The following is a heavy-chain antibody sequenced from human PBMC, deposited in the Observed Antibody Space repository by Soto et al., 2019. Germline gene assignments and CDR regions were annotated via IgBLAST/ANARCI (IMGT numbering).Heavy chain of an antibody. CDR3: TRRHKVVTIYAGFDL. J-gene: IGHJ4*02. CDR1: GFTFSAYG. D-gene: IGHD5-12*01. Sequence: GGSLRLSCEASGFTFSAYGMNWVRQAPGKGLEWVSSITSTSSHIYYADSVKGRFTISRDNAKNSLFLLLNSLRDEDTAVYYCTRRHKVVTIYAGFDLWGQGTLVTVSS. CDR2: ITSTSSHI. V-gene: IGHV3-21*01.